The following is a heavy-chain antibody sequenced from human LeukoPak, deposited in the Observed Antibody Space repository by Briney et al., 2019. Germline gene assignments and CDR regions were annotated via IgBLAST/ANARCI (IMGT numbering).Heavy chain of an antibody. Sequence: GSLRLSCAASGFTFSRNYMSWIRQSPGKGLEWLGHMYYSATPYYNPSLKSRLTMSVDTSKKQFSLKLSSVTAADTAVYYCARLHIVATTYFDYWGQGTLVTVSS. CDR3: ARLHIVATTYFDY. D-gene: IGHD5-12*01. J-gene: IGHJ4*02. V-gene: IGHV4-59*12. CDR1: GFTFSRNY. CDR2: MYYSATP.